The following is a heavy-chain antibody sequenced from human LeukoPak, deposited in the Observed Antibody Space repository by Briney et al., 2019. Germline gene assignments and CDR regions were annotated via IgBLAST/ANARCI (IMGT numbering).Heavy chain of an antibody. Sequence: SETLSLTCAVYGGSFSGYYWSWIRQPPGKGLEWIGEINHSGSTNYDPSLKSRVTISVDTSKNQFSLKLSSVTAADTAVYYCARHAGRLRFRAHFDYWGQGTLVTVSS. J-gene: IGHJ4*02. CDR2: INHSGST. V-gene: IGHV4-34*01. CDR3: ARHAGRLRFRAHFDY. D-gene: IGHD5-12*01. CDR1: GGSFSGYY.